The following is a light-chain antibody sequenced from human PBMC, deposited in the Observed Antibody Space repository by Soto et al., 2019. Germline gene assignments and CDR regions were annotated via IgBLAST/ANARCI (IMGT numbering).Light chain of an antibody. CDR3: QQYNNWPPLT. Sequence: ETLMTQSPATLSASPGERVTLSCRASQNINFNLAWYQQKPGQAPRVLIYGASSRASGIPDRFSGSGSGTDVTLTISRLEHDDFAFYYCQQYNNWPPLTFGGGTRVEIK. J-gene: IGKJ4*01. V-gene: IGKV3D-15*01. CDR2: GAS. CDR1: QNINFN.